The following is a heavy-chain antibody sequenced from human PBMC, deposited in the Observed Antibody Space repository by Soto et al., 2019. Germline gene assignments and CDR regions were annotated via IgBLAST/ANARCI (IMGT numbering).Heavy chain of an antibody. D-gene: IGHD3-3*01. V-gene: IGHV1-2*02. CDR1: GYPVTAYY. J-gene: IGHJ3*02. CDR2: INPATGAA. Sequence: QLHLVQSGAVVKKPGASVTVSCSASGYPVTAYYMHWVRQAPGRGLEWMGGINPATGAAKYTQTFRGRVTMTRDTPTSTVFMEMSGLTSGDTAVFYCARGGGVGVAGSAAFDMWGQGTLVTVSS. CDR3: ARGGGVGVAGSAAFDM.